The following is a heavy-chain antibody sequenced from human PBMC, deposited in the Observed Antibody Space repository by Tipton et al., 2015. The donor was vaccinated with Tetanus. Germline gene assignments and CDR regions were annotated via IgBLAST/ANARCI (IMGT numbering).Heavy chain of an antibody. CDR1: GGSISSGGYY. CDR3: ARLPRFLLWFGEYDSIDY. Sequence: TLSLTCTVSGGSISSGGYYWSWIRQPPGKGLEWIGSIYYSGSTYYNPSLKSRVTISVDTSKNQFSLKLSSVTAADTAVYYCARLPRFLLWFGEYDSIDYWGQGTLVTVSS. D-gene: IGHD3-10*01. V-gene: IGHV4-39*01. J-gene: IGHJ4*02. CDR2: IYYSGST.